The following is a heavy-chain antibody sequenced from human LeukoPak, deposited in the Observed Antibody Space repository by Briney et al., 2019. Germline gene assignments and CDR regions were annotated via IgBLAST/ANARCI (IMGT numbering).Heavy chain of an antibody. CDR2: IYTSGST. D-gene: IGHD1-26*01. Sequence: SQTLSLTCTVSGGSISSGSYYWSWIRQPAGKGLEWIGRIYTSGSTNYNPSLKSRVTISVDTSKNQFSLKLSSVTAADTAVYYCARGVGFEGVGATERQFDYWGQGTLVTVSS. J-gene: IGHJ4*02. CDR1: GGSISSGSYY. CDR3: ARGVGFEGVGATERQFDY. V-gene: IGHV4-61*02.